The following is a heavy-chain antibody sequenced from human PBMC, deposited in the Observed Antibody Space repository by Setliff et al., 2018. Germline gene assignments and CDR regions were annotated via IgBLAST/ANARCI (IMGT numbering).Heavy chain of an antibody. CDR1: GVFFRNYH. CDR2: IWDDGGNK. Sequence: LSLSCAASGVFFRNYHVTWVRQAPGKGLEWVAVIWDDGGNKYHADSVKGRFTISRDNSKNTLYLQMNSLRPEDTAVYYSARTCSGSGCYAGLESWGQGTPVTVSS. D-gene: IGHD2-15*01. V-gene: IGHV3-33*08. CDR3: ARTCSGSGCYAGLES. J-gene: IGHJ4*02.